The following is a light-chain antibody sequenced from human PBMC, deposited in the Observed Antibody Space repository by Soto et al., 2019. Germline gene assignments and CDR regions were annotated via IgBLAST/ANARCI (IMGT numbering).Light chain of an antibody. CDR3: LQHYNFSWT. J-gene: IGKJ1*01. CDR1: QGISSW. V-gene: IGKV1-12*01. Sequence: DIQMTQSPSSVSASVGDRVTITCRASQGISSWLAWYQQKPGKAPKLLIYAASTLQSGVPSRFSGSGSGTEFTLAITSLQPEDFATYYCLQHYNFSWTFGQGTKVDIK. CDR2: AAS.